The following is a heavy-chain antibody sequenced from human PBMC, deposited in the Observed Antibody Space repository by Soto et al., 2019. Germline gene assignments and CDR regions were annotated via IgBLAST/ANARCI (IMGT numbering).Heavy chain of an antibody. CDR2: IYYDGTT. CDR1: GGSVSSSSYY. J-gene: IGHJ5*02. D-gene: IGHD4-4*01. Sequence: SETLSLTCTVSGGSVSSSSYYWGWIRQPPGKGLEWIGSIYYDGTTYYNPSLYSRVTISVDTSKNQFSLRLSSVTAADTAVYYCARRDHSNSRGWFDPWGPGTLVTVSS. V-gene: IGHV4-39*01. CDR3: ARRDHSNSRGWFDP.